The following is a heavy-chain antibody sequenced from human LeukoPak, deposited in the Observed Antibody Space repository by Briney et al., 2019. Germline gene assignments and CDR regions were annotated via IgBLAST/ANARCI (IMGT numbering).Heavy chain of an antibody. V-gene: IGHV3-48*01. D-gene: IGHD3-3*01. CDR3: ARDRHYDFWSGYYYYGMDV. J-gene: IGHJ6*02. CDR2: TTGSSSTI. CDR1: GFPFSDYS. Sequence: GGSLRLSCATSGFPFSDYSMNWVRQAPGKGLEWLSYTTGSSSTIYYADSVKGRFTISRDNSKNTLYLQMNSLRAEDTAVYYCARDRHYDFWSGYYYYGMDVWGQGTTVTVSS.